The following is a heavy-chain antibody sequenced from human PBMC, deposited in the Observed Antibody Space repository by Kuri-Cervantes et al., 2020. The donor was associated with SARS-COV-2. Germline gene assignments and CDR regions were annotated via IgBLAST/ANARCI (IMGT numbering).Heavy chain of an antibody. V-gene: IGHV3-21*01. D-gene: IGHD2-2*01. Sequence: GGSLRLSCAASGFTFDDYGMSWVRQAPGKGLEWVSPISSRSSYIYYADSVKGRFTISRDNAKNSLYLQMNSLRAEDTAVYYCARGVVVPAANMGYDAFDIWGQGTMVTVSS. CDR2: ISSRSSYI. CDR3: ARGVVVPAANMGYDAFDI. CDR1: GFTFDDYG. J-gene: IGHJ3*02.